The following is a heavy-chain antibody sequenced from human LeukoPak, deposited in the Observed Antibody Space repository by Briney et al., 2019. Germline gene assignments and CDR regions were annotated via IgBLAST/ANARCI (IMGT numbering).Heavy chain of an antibody. V-gene: IGHV3-66*01. CDR3: ARVDYGDYGFDY. D-gene: IGHD4-17*01. J-gene: IGHJ4*02. Sequence: PSETLSLTCTVSGGSISSSSYYWGWVRQAPGQGLEWVSVIYSGGSTYYADSVKGRFTISRDNSKNTLYLQMNSLRAEDTAVYYCARVDYGDYGFDYWGQGTLVTVSS. CDR2: IYSGGST. CDR1: GGSISSSSYY.